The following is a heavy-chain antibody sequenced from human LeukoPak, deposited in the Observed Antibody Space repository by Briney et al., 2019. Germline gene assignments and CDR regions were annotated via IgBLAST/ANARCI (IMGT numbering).Heavy chain of an antibody. CDR1: GGSFSGYY. J-gene: IGHJ5*02. CDR3: GRAEVGSISPWFDP. V-gene: IGHV4-34*01. CDR2: INHSGST. Sequence: SETLSLTCAVYGGSFSGYYWSWIRQPPGKGLEWIGEINHSGSTNYNPSLKSRVTISVDTSKNQFSLKLISVTAADTAVYYCGRAEVGSISPWFDPWGQGTLVTVSS. D-gene: IGHD5-24*01.